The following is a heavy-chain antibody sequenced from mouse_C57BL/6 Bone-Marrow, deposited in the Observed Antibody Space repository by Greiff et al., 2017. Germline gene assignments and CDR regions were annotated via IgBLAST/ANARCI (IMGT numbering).Heavy chain of an antibody. CDR2: FTMYSDAT. CDR1: YFAFMASA. Sequence: LQQSGAELVRPGSSVKFSCKDSYFAFMASALHWVKQSPVHGLAWIGSFTMYSDATEYSENFKGKATLTANTSSSTACMELSSLTSEDSAVYYCARRGYGNYDDYASDDWGQGTSVTVSS. J-gene: IGHJ4*01. V-gene: IGHV1-49*01. D-gene: IGHD2-1*01. CDR3: ARRGYGNYDDYASDD.